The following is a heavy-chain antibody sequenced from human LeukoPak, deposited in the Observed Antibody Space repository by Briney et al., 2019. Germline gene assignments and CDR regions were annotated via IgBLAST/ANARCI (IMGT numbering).Heavy chain of an antibody. CDR3: ASTPQGYSSATFDY. Sequence: ASVKVSCKASGYTFTGYYMHWVRQAPGQGLEWMGWINPNSGGTNYAQKFQGRVTMTRDTSISTAYMELSRLRSDDTAVYYCASTPQGYSSATFDYWGQGTLVTVSS. J-gene: IGHJ4*02. CDR1: GYTFTGYY. CDR2: INPNSGGT. D-gene: IGHD5-18*01. V-gene: IGHV1-2*02.